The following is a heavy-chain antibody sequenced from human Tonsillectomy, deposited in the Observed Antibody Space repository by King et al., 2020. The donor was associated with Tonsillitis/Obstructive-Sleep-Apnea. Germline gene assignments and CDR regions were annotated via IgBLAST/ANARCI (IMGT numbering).Heavy chain of an antibody. V-gene: IGHV3-74*01. CDR3: ARDASNYDFWSGYYEGNYFDY. D-gene: IGHD3-3*01. Sequence: VQLVESGGGLVQPGGSLRLSCAASGFTFSSYWMHWVRHAPGKGLVWVSRINSDGSSTSYADSVKGRFTISRDNAKNTLYLQMNSLRAEDTAVYYCARDASNYDFWSGYYEGNYFDYWGQGTLVTVSS. J-gene: IGHJ4*02. CDR2: INSDGSST. CDR1: GFTFSSYW.